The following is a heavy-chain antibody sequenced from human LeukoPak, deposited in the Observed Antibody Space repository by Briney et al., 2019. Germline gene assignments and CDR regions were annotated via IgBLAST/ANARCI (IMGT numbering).Heavy chain of an antibody. J-gene: IGHJ4*02. V-gene: IGHV1-2*02. CDR2: INPNSGDT. Sequence: ASVKVSCKASGYSFTGYFMHWVRQAPGQGLEWMEWINPNSGDTNYAQKFQGRVTMTRDTSTSTAYMELSRLRSDDTAVYYCAREEEQWLSPDYWGQGTLVTVSS. D-gene: IGHD6-19*01. CDR3: AREEEQWLSPDY. CDR1: GYSFTGYF.